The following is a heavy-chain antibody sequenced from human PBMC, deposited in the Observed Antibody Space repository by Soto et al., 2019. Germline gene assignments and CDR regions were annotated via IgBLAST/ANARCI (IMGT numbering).Heavy chain of an antibody. D-gene: IGHD2-15*01. V-gene: IGHV3-33*01. CDR1: GFTFSDYG. J-gene: IGHJ6*02. CDR3: ARGSLYCSSTSCSYGMDV. Sequence: QVQLVESGGGVVQPGWSLRLSCAASGFTFSDYGMHWVRQAPGEGLQWVAGIWFDGSNEHYADSVKGRFTISRDNSKNRLYLQMYSLRAGDTAVYYCARGSLYCSSTSCSYGMDVWGQGTTVTVSS. CDR2: IWFDGSNE.